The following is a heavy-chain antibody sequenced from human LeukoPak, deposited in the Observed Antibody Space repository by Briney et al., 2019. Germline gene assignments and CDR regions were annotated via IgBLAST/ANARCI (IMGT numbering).Heavy chain of an antibody. V-gene: IGHV3-73*01. D-gene: IGHD3-10*01. CDR3: TRLYVGSTGSGSGIYAYHTNYYYMDV. CDR1: GFTFSGSA. CDR2: IRSTANGYAT. Sequence: GGSLRLSCAASGFTFSGSALHWVRRASGKGLEWVGRIRSTANGYATAYAASVKGRFTISRDDSKNTAFLQMNSLKTEDTAVYYCTRLYVGSTGSGSGIYAYHTNYYYMDVWGKGTTVTVSS. J-gene: IGHJ6*03.